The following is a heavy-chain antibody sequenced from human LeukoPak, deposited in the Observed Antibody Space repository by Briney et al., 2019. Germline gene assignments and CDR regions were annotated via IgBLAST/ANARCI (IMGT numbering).Heavy chain of an antibody. Sequence: PGGSLRLSCAASGFTFSSYEMNWVRQAPGKGLEWVSAISGSGGSTYYADSVKGRFTISRDNSKNTLYLQMNSLRAEDTAVYYCAKDLVGDYTEDYWGQGTLVTVSS. CDR2: ISGSGGST. CDR3: AKDLVGDYTEDY. D-gene: IGHD4-17*01. V-gene: IGHV3-23*01. J-gene: IGHJ4*02. CDR1: GFTFSSYE.